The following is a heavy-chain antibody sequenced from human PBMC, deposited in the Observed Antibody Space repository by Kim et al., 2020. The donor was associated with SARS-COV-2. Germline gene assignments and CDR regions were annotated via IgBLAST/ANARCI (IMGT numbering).Heavy chain of an antibody. J-gene: IGHJ4*02. D-gene: IGHD1-26*01. CDR2: T. Sequence: TDYAAPVIGRFSSSRDDSKNTLDLQMNSLKTEDTAVYFCTTVPWGGRGYWGQGTLVTVSS. CDR3: TTVPWGGRGY. V-gene: IGHV3-15*01.